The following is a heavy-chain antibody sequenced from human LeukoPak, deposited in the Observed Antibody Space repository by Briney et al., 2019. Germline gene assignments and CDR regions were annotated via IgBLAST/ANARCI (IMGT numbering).Heavy chain of an antibody. V-gene: IGHV4-31*03. Sequence: SETLSLTCTVSGGSISSGGYYWSWIRQPPGKGLEWIGYIYYSGSTYYNPSLKSRVTISVDTSKNQFSLKLSSVTAADTAVYYCARVDYYYYYMDVWGKGATVTDSS. J-gene: IGHJ6*03. CDR2: IYYSGST. CDR3: ARVDYYYYYMDV. CDR1: GGSISSGGYY.